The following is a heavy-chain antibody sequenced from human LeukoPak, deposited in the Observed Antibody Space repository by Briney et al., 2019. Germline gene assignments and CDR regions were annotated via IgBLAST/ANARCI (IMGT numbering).Heavy chain of an antibody. CDR2: FDPEDGET. CDR1: GGTFSSYA. D-gene: IGHD3-22*01. CDR3: ATLYYYDSSGYYYE. Sequence: ASVKVSCKASGGTFSSYAISWVRQAPGQGLEWMGGFDPEDGETIYAQKFQGRVTMTEDTSTDTAYMELSSLRSEDTAVYYCATLYYYDSSGYYYEWGQGTLVTVSS. J-gene: IGHJ4*02. V-gene: IGHV1-24*01.